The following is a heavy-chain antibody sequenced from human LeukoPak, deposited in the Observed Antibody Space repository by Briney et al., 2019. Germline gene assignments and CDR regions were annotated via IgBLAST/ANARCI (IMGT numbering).Heavy chain of an antibody. CDR3: ARDYYDNSAYPDAFDI. D-gene: IGHD3-3*01. J-gene: IGHJ3*02. V-gene: IGHV3-21*01. CDR1: GFTFSTYG. CDR2: VSGGDVHT. Sequence: GGSLRLSCAASGFTFSTYGMTWVRQAPGKGLEWVSAVSGGDVHTYYADSVKGRFTISRDNAKNSLYLQMNSLRAEDTAVYYCARDYYDNSAYPDAFDIWGQGTMVTVSS.